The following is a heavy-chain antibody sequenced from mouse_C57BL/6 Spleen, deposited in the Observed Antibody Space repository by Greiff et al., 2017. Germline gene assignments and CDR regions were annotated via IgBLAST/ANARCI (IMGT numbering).Heavy chain of an antibody. CDR1: GFTFSDYY. D-gene: IGHD1-1*01. J-gene: IGHJ3*01. Sequence: EVKLVVSEGGLVQPGSSMKLSCTASGFTFSDYYMAWVRQVPEKGLEWVANINYDGSSTYYLDSLKSRFIISRDNAKNILYLQMSSLKSEDTATYYCAREAYGSSYGWFAYWGQGTLVTVSA. V-gene: IGHV5-16*01. CDR2: INYDGSST. CDR3: AREAYGSSYGWFAY.